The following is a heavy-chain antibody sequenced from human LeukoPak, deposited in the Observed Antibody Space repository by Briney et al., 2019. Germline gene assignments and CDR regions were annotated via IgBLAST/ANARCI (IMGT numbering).Heavy chain of an antibody. D-gene: IGHD3-10*01. CDR1: GGTFSSYA. J-gene: IGHJ4*02. V-gene: IGHV1-69*13. CDR3: ASSMVRGVKDY. CDR2: IIPIFGTA. Sequence: ASVEVSCKASGGTFSSYAISWVRQAPGQGLEWMGGIIPIFGTANYAQKFQGRVTITADESTSTAYMELSSLRSEDTAVYYCASSMVRGVKDYWGQGTLVTVSS.